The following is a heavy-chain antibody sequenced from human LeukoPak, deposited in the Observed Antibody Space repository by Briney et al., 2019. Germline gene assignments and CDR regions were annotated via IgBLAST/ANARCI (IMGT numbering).Heavy chain of an antibody. D-gene: IGHD3-16*02. CDR1: GGPISSYY. V-gene: IGHV4-4*07. CDR3: ARDLSGVLDWFDP. Sequence: SEALSLTCTVSGGPISSYYWSWIPQPAGKGLEWIGRIYTSGSTNYNPSLKSRVTISVDKSKNQFSLKLSSVTAADTAVYYCARDLSGVLDWFDPWGQGTLVTVSS. CDR2: IYTSGST. J-gene: IGHJ5*02.